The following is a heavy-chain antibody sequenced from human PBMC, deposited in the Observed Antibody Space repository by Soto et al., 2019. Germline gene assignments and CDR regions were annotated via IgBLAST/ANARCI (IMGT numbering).Heavy chain of an antibody. D-gene: IGHD3-3*01. CDR1: GGSISSGGYY. CDR2: IYYSGST. Sequence: SETLSLTCTVSGGSISSGGYYWSWIRQHPGKGLEWFGYIYYSGSTYYNPSLKSRVTISVDTSKNQFSLMLSSVTAADTAVYYCARDPYYDFWSGYQYYYYGMDVWGQGTTVTVSS. V-gene: IGHV4-31*03. J-gene: IGHJ6*02. CDR3: ARDPYYDFWSGYQYYYYGMDV.